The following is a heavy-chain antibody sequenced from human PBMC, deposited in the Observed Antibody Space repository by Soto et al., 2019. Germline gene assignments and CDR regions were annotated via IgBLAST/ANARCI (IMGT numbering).Heavy chain of an antibody. D-gene: IGHD1-1*01. V-gene: IGHV4-30-4*01. CDR3: ARDLWVEPELYYYRMDV. J-gene: IGHJ6*02. CDR2: IFYSGTT. CDR1: GDSISSADYY. Sequence: PSETLSLTCTVSGDSISSADYYWSWIRQTPGKGLERIGHIFYSGTTYYNPSLKSRLTISVDTSKNHFPLRLTSVTAADTAVYYCARDLWVEPELYYYRMDVWGQGTTVTVSS.